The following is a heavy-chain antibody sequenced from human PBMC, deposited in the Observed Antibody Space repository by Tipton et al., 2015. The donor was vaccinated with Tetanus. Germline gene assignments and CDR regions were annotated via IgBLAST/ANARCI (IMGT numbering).Heavy chain of an antibody. D-gene: IGHD3-22*01. V-gene: IGHV4-4*07. CDR2: IYISGST. J-gene: IGHJ3*01. CDR1: GGSLSSRY. Sequence: TLSLTCNVSGGSLSSRYWSWIRQTAGKRLEWIGRIYISGSTDYNPSPKTRVSMSVGTSKNQFSLKLSSVTAPDTAVYYCARDLSGFLFDAFDLWGQGIMVTVSS. CDR3: ARDLSGFLFDAFDL.